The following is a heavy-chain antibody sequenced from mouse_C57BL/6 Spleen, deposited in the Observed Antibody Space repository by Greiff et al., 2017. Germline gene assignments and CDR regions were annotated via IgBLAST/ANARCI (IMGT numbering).Heavy chain of an antibody. J-gene: IGHJ3*01. CDR3: ARGRIYYGYSWFAY. V-gene: IGHV1-52*01. CDR2: IDPSDSET. D-gene: IGHD2-2*01. CDR1: GYTFTSYW. Sequence: VQLQQPGAELVRPGSSVKLSCKASGYTFTSYWMHWVKQRPIQGLEWIGNIDPSDSETHYNQKFKDKATLTVDKSSSTAYMQLSSLTSEDSAVYYCARGRIYYGYSWFAYWGQGTLVTVSA.